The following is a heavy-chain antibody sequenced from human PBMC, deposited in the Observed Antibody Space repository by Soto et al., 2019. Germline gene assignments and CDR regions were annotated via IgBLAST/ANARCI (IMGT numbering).Heavy chain of an antibody. J-gene: IGHJ4*02. D-gene: IGHD1-26*01. V-gene: IGHV3-30*02. CDR2: TRHDGSNT. Sequence: QVQLVESGGGVVQPGGSLRLSCAASGFNFAGYGMHWVRQAPGKGLEWVAITRHDGSNTYYADSVRGRITISRDNSKNTLYLQMNSLTVEDTALYYCVRDGVGATTYFGFFDYWGQGVLITVSS. CDR3: VRDGVGATTYFGFFDY. CDR1: GFNFAGYG.